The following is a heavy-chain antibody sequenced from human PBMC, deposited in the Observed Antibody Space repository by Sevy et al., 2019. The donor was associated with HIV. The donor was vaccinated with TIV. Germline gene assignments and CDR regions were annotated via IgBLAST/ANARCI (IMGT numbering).Heavy chain of an antibody. CDR3: ARELWPGDY. CDR2: INQDVSQK. V-gene: IGHV3-7*01. J-gene: IGHJ4*02. Sequence: GGSLRLSCAASGFTFSDYYMGWVRKAPGKGLEWLANINQDVSQKNYVDSVKGRFTISRDNAKNSLSLQMNSLRVDDTAVYYCARELWPGDYWGQGTQVTVSS. CDR1: GFTFSDYY. D-gene: IGHD2-21*01.